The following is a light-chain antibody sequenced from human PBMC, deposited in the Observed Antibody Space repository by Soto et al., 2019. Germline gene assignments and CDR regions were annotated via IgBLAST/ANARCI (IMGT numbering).Light chain of an antibody. CDR3: QQYNSDPFT. CDR2: WAS. J-gene: IGKJ4*01. Sequence: DIVMTQSPDSLAVSLGERATINCKSSQSILYSSNNKSYLAWYQQKPGQPPKLLIYWASTRESGVPDRFSGSGSGTDFTLTISSLQAEDVAVYYCQQYNSDPFTFGGGTKVEIK. V-gene: IGKV4-1*01. CDR1: QSILYSSNNKSY.